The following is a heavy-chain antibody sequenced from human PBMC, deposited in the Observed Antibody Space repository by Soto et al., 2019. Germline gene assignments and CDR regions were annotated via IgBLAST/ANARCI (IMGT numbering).Heavy chain of an antibody. CDR2: ISYDGSNK. V-gene: IGHV3-30*18. J-gene: IGHJ4*02. CDR3: AKDTYSSSWYGLGIDY. Sequence: AGCLGLSCAASGFTFSIYGMDCVCQATGKGLEWVAVISYDGSNKYYADSVKGRFTISRDNSKITLYLQMNSLRAEDTAVYYCAKDTYSSSWYGLGIDYWGQGTLVTV. D-gene: IGHD6-13*01. CDR1: GFTFSIYG.